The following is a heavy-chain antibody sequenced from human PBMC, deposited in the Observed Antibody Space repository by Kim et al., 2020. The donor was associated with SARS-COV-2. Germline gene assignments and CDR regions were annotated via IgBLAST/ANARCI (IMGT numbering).Heavy chain of an antibody. V-gene: IGHV1-3*01. CDR3: ARSAVAGRAWFDP. Sequence: ASVKVSCKASGYTFTSYAMHWVRQAPGQRLEWMGWINAGNGNTKYSQKFQGRVTITRDTSASTAYMELSSLRSEDTAVYYCARSAVAGRAWFDPWGQGTLVTVSS. CDR2: INAGNGNT. D-gene: IGHD6-19*01. CDR1: GYTFTSYA. J-gene: IGHJ5*02.